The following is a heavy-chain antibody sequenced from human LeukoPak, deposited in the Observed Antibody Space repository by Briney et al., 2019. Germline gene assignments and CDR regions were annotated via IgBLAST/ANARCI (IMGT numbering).Heavy chain of an antibody. Sequence: ASVKVSCKASGGTFSSYAISWVRQAPGQGLEWMGWISAYNGNTNYAQKLQGRVTMTTDTSTSTAYMELRSLRSDDTAVYYCASLDSSGPFDYWGQGTLVTVSS. CDR3: ASLDSSGPFDY. V-gene: IGHV1-18*01. CDR2: ISAYNGNT. J-gene: IGHJ4*02. D-gene: IGHD3-22*01. CDR1: GGTFSSYA.